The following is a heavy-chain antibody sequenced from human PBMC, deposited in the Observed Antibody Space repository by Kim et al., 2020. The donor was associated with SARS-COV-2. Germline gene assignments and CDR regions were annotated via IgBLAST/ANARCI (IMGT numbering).Heavy chain of an antibody. Sequence: GGSLRLSCAASGFTFSSYEMNWVRQAPGKGLEWVSYISSSGSTIYYADSVKGRFTISRDNAKNSLYLQMNSLRAEDTAVYYCAREPRDDILTGYDAFDSWGQGTMVTVSS. CDR3: AREPRDDILTGYDAFDS. D-gene: IGHD3-9*01. CDR1: GFTFSSYE. V-gene: IGHV3-48*03. CDR2: ISSSGSTI. J-gene: IGHJ3*02.